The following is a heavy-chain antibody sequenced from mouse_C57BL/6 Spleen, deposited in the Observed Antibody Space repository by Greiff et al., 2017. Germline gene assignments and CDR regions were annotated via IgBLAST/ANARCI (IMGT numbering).Heavy chain of an antibody. Sequence: QVQLQQSGPELVKPGASVKISCKASGYAFSSSWMNWVKQRPGKGLEWIGRIYPGDGDTNYNGKFKGKATLTADKSSSTAYMQLSSLTSEDSAVYFCARGDGYDVFYAMDYWGQGTSVTVSS. CDR2: IYPGDGDT. D-gene: IGHD2-2*01. CDR3: ARGDGYDVFYAMDY. V-gene: IGHV1-82*01. J-gene: IGHJ4*01. CDR1: GYAFSSSW.